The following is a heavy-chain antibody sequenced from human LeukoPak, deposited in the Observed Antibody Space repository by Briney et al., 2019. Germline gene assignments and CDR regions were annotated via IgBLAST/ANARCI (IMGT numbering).Heavy chain of an antibody. V-gene: IGHV1-69*13. D-gene: IGHD3-16*01. CDR2: IIPIFGTT. CDR3: ARERRAWGEDF. Sequence: EASVKVSCKASGGTFNNYAITWLRQAPGQGLEWMGGIIPIFGTTNYAQKFQGRVTINADESTDTANMELSSLASEDTAVYYCARERRAWGEDFWGQGTLVTVSS. CDR1: GGTFNNYA. J-gene: IGHJ4*02.